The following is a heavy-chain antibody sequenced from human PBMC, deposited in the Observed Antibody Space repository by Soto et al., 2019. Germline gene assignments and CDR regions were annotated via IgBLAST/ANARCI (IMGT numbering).Heavy chain of an antibody. CDR1: GYNFAGYW. D-gene: IGHD3-3*01. CDR2: IYPSDSDT. CDR3: ARGGVSTRNFDY. Sequence: RKISCKGSGYNFAGYWIAWVRQMPGKGLELMGIIYPSDSDTRYRPSFQGQVTISADKSISSAYLQWSSLRASDTAMYYCARGGVSTRNFDYWGRGTPVTVSS. J-gene: IGHJ4*02. V-gene: IGHV5-51*01.